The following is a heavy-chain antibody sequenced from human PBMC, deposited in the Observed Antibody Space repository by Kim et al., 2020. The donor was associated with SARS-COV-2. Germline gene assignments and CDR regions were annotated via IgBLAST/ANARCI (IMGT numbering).Heavy chain of an antibody. Sequence: SETLSLTCTVSGGSISSSSYYWGWIRQPPGKGLEWIGSIYYSGSTYYNPSLKSRVTISVDTSKNQFSLKLSSVTAEDTAVDYFGRNRRIVGVVCAFDIGG. V-gene: IGHV4-39*01. CDR2: IYYSGST. CDR1: GGSISSSSYY. D-gene: IGHD3-3*02. J-gene: IGHJ3*02. CDR3: GRNRRIVGVVCAFDI.